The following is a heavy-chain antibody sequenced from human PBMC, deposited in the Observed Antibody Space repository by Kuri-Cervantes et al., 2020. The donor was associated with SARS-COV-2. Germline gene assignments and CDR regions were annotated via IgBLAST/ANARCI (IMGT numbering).Heavy chain of an antibody. CDR2: INPNSGGT. CDR3: ARERYDYVWGTDTGWFDP. J-gene: IGHJ5*02. Sequence: ASVKVSCKASGYRFTDYRMHWVRQAPGQGLERMGWINPNSGGTNYAQKFQGRVTMTRDTSISTAYMELSRLRSDDTAVYYCARERYDYVWGTDTGWFDPWGQGTLVTVSS. D-gene: IGHD3-16*01. V-gene: IGHV1-2*02. CDR1: GYRFTDYR.